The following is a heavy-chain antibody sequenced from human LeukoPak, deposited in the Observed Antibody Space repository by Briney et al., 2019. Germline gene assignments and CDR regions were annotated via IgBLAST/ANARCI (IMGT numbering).Heavy chain of an antibody. V-gene: IGHV3-21*01. D-gene: IGHD2-2*01. CDR3: ARDIVVVPASDV. CDR2: ISSSSSYI. J-gene: IGHJ6*02. Sequence: PGGSLRLSCAASGFTFSSYSMNWVRQAPGKGLEWVSSISSSSSYIYYADSVKGRFTISRDNAKNSLYLQMSSLRAEDTAVYYCARDIVVVPASDVWGQGTTVTVSS. CDR1: GFTFSSYS.